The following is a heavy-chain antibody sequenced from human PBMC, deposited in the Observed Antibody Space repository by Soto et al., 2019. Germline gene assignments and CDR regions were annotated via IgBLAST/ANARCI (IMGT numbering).Heavy chain of an antibody. Sequence: QVQLQESGPGLVKPSETLSLTCTVSGGSISSYYWSWIRQPPGKGLEWIGYIYYSGSTNYNPSLKSRVTISVDASKNQFSLKLSSVTAADTAVYYCARGGSSGWYPAYYYYYGMDVWGQGTTVTVSS. V-gene: IGHV4-59*01. CDR1: GGSISSYY. CDR2: IYYSGST. CDR3: ARGGSSGWYPAYYYYYGMDV. D-gene: IGHD6-19*01. J-gene: IGHJ6*02.